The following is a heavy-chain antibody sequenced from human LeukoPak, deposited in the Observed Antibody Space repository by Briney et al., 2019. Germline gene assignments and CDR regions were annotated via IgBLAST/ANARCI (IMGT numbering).Heavy chain of an antibody. CDR3: ARAWRLLQGKIVVVPAAIGY. CDR1: GYTFTGYY. Sequence: ASLKLSCKASGYTFTGYYMHWVRQAPGQGLEWMGWINPNSSGTNYAQKFQGRVTMTRDTSISTAYMELSRLRSDDTAVYYCARAWRLLQGKIVVVPAAIGYWGQGTLVTVSS. J-gene: IGHJ4*02. V-gene: IGHV1-2*02. CDR2: INPNSSGT. D-gene: IGHD2-2*01.